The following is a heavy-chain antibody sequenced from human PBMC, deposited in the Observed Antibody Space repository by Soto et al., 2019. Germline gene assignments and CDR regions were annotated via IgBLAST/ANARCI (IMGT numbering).Heavy chain of an antibody. CDR1: GGTFSSYA. CDR3: ARELKYCSSTSCYLYYYYGMDV. V-gene: IGHV1-69*13. Sequence: GASVKVSCKASGGTFSSYAISWLRQAPGQGLEWMGGIIPIFGTANYAQKFQGRVTITADESTSTAYMELSSLRSEDTAVYYCARELKYCSSTSCYLYYYYGMDVWGQGTTVTVSS. J-gene: IGHJ6*02. D-gene: IGHD2-2*01. CDR2: IIPIFGTA.